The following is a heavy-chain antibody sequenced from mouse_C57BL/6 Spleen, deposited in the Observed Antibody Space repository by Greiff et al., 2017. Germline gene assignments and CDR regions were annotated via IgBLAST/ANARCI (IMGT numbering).Heavy chain of an antibody. CDR1: GFNIKDDY. V-gene: IGHV14-4*01. D-gene: IGHD2-4*01. Sequence: EVQLQQSGAELVRPGASVKLSCTASGFNIKDDYMHWVKQRPEQGLEWIGWIDPENGDTEDASKFQGKATITADTSSNTAYLQLSSLTAEDTAVYYCTTWIYCDPTGWFAYWGQGTLVTVSA. J-gene: IGHJ3*01. CDR2: IDPENGDT. CDR3: TTWIYCDPTGWFAY.